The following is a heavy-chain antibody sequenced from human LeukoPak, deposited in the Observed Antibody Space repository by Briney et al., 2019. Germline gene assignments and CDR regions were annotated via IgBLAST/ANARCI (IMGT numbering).Heavy chain of an antibody. CDR1: GGSISSGSYY. D-gene: IGHD3-22*01. V-gene: IGHV4-61*02. Sequence: SETLSLTCTVSGGSISSGSYYWSWIRQPAGKGLEWIGRIYTSGSTNYNPSLKSRVTISVDTSKNQFSLKLSSVTAADTAVYYCARAQLLDYDSSGYQDAFDIWGQGTMVTVSS. CDR2: IYTSGST. J-gene: IGHJ3*02. CDR3: ARAQLLDYDSSGYQDAFDI.